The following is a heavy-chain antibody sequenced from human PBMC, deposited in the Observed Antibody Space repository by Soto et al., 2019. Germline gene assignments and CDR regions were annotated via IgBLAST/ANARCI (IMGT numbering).Heavy chain of an antibody. CDR1: GFTFSSYW. D-gene: IGHD2-15*01. Sequence: VQLVESGGGLVQPGGSLRLSCAASGFTFSSYWMSWVRQAPGKGLEWVANIKQDGSEKYYVDSVKGRFTISRDNAKNSLYLQMNSLRAEDTAVYYCARGYCSGGSCLSFDYWGQGTLVTVSS. J-gene: IGHJ4*02. CDR3: ARGYCSGGSCLSFDY. V-gene: IGHV3-7*03. CDR2: IKQDGSEK.